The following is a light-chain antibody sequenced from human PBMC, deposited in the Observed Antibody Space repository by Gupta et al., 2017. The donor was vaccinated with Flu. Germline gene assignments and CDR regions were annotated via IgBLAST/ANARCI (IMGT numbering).Light chain of an antibody. Sequence: ISCRSSQSLVYSDGNSYLHWFQQKPGQSPRRLIYQVSHRESGVPDRFSGSGSGTDFTLKISRVEAEDVGVYYCMQGSRWPWAFGQGTKVEIK. CDR1: QSLVYSDGNSY. CDR3: MQGSRWPWA. J-gene: IGKJ1*01. CDR2: QVS. V-gene: IGKV2-30*01.